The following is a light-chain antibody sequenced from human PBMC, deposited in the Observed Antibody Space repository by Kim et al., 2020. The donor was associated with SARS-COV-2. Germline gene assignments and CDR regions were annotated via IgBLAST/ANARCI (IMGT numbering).Light chain of an antibody. CDR1: NNDGDVLDR. CDR3: GSYSLTHTYV. J-gene: IGLJ1*01. Sequence: GQSITVSCTETNNDGDVLDRVSWYQQQPDKAPRLIMFDVAKRPSGVSSRFSGSRSANTASLIISGLQTDDDADYYCGSYSLTHTYVFGSGTKVTVL. V-gene: IGLV2-14*03. CDR2: DVA.